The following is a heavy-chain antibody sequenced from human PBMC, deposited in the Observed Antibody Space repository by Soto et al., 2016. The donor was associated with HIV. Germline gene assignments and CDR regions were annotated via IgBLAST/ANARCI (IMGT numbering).Heavy chain of an antibody. J-gene: IGHJ1*01. Sequence: EVQLVESGGDLVQPGGALGLSCAVSGFILSKYWMHWVRQAPGQGPAWVARINSDGRRSAYADSVKGRFTISRDNVKNTLYLEMKSLTVEDTAVYYCVRDSDGHSSYPQHWGQGTPVIVSS. CDR2: INSDGRRS. CDR3: VRDSDGHSSYPQH. V-gene: IGHV3-74*03. CDR1: GFILSKYW. D-gene: IGHD3-16*01.